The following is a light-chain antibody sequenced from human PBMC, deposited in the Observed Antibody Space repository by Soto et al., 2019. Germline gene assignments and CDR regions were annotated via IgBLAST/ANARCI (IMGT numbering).Light chain of an antibody. CDR2: DAS. V-gene: IGKV1-33*01. Sequence: DIQLTQSPSPLSASVGDRVTITCQASQDIGKSLNWFQQKPGKAPKLLIYDASDLETGVPSRFSGSGSGTDFSLAISGLQPEDIATYYCQQYNDVPRTFGQGTKLEIK. CDR3: QQYNDVPRT. J-gene: IGKJ2*01. CDR1: QDIGKS.